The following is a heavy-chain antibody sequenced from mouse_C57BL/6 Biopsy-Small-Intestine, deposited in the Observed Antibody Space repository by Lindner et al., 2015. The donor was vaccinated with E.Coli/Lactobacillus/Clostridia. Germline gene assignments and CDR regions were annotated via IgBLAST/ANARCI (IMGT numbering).Heavy chain of an antibody. CDR2: IYPGDGDT. V-gene: IGHV1-82*01. D-gene: IGHD1-2*01. CDR1: GYAFSSSW. Sequence: VQLXESGPELVKPGASVKISCKASGYAFSSSWMNWVKQRPGKGLEWIGRIYPGDGDTNYNGKFKGKATLTADKSSSTAYMHLSSLTSEDSAVYFCAREGITTALDSWGQGTTLTVSS. CDR3: AREGITTALDS. J-gene: IGHJ2*01.